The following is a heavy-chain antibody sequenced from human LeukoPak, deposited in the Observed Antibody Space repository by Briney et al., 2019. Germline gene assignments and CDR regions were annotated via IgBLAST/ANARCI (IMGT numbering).Heavy chain of an antibody. CDR1: GYTFTSYA. Sequence: GASVKVSCKASGYTFTSYAMNWVRQAPGQGLEWMGWINTNTGNPTYAQGFTGRFVFSLDTSVSTAYLQISSLKAEDTAVYYCARDVYYYDSSGYYSHYYYYYVDVWGKGTTVTISS. CDR2: INTNTGNP. D-gene: IGHD3-22*01. CDR3: ARDVYYYDSSGYYSHYYYYYVDV. V-gene: IGHV7-4-1*02. J-gene: IGHJ6*03.